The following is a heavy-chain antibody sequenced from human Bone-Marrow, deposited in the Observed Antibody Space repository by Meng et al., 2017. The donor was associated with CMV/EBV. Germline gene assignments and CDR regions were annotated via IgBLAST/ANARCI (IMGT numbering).Heavy chain of an antibody. V-gene: IGHV3-48*03. CDR1: GFTSSSYE. CDR2: IRRSGSII. J-gene: IGHJ6*02. CDR3: ARELLGMDV. Sequence: GGSLRLSGTASGFTSSSYEMNWVRQAPGKWLEWDSYIRRSGSIIYYADSVKGRFTVSRDNAKNSLYLQMNSLRAEDTAVYYCARELLGMDVWGQGTTVTVSS.